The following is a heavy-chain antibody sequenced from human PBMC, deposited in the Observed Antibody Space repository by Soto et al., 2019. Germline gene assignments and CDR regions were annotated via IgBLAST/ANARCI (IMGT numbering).Heavy chain of an antibody. CDR2: IWYDGSNK. J-gene: IGHJ6*02. D-gene: IGHD6-13*01. CDR3: ARDRRSSSWDNYYYYYGMDV. V-gene: IGHV3-33*01. Sequence: PGGSLRLSCAASGFTFSSYGMHWVRQAPGKGLEWVAVIWYDGSNKYYADSVKGRFTISRDNSKNTLYLQMNSLRAEDTAVYYCARDRRSSSWDNYYYYYGMDVWGQGTTVTVSS. CDR1: GFTFSSYG.